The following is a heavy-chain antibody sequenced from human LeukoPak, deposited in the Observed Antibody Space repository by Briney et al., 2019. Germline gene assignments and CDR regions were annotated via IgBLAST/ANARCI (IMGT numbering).Heavy chain of an antibody. CDR2: INHSGST. J-gene: IGHJ4*02. V-gene: IGHV4-34*01. CDR3: ARYDDSSGYSDY. Sequence: SETLSLTCAVYGGSFSGYYWSWVRQPPGEGLEWIGEINHSGSTNYNPSLKSRVTISVDTSKNQFSLKLSSVTAADTAVYYCARYDDSSGYSDYWGQGTLVTVSS. D-gene: IGHD3-22*01. CDR1: GGSFSGYY.